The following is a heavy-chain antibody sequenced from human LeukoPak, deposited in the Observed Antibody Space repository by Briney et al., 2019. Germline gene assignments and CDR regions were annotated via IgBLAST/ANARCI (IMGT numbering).Heavy chain of an antibody. Sequence: VASVKVSCKASGYTFTSYGISWVRQAPGQGLEWMGWINPNSGGTNYAQKFQGWVTMTRDTSISTAYMELSRLRSDDTAVYYCARDRDYYGSGAPPPVFDYWGQGTLVTVSS. V-gene: IGHV1-2*04. CDR3: ARDRDYYGSGAPPPVFDY. CDR1: GYTFTSYG. CDR2: INPNSGGT. D-gene: IGHD3-10*01. J-gene: IGHJ4*02.